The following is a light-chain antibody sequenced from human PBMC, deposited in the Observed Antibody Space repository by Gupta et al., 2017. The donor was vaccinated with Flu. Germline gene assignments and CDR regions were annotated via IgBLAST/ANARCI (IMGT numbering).Light chain of an antibody. V-gene: IGKV3-20*01. CDR1: QSVSSSF. CDR2: GAS. CDR3: QLYGSSPIFT. Sequence: EIVLTQSPGTLSLSPGARATLSCRASQSVSSSFLAWYQQKPGQAPRLLIYGASSRATGIPDRFSGSGSGTDFTLTISRLEPEDFAVYYCQLYGSSPIFTFGPGTKVDIK. J-gene: IGKJ3*01.